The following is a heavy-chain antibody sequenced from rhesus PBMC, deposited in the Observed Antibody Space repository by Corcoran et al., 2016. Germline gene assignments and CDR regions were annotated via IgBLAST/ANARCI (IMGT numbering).Heavy chain of an antibody. CDR2: IIPLVGIT. D-gene: IGHD4-23*01. CDR1: GFTFGSYA. V-gene: IGHV1-198*02. CDR3: AREGNTGAFDF. J-gene: IGHJ3*01. Sequence: QVQLVQSGAEVKKPGASVKGSCKASGFTFGSYAINWVRQAPVQGLGWMGVIIPLVGITNYAGEFQGRVTIPSDTSTSTAYMELSSLRSEDTAVYYCAREGNTGAFDFWGQGLRVTVSS.